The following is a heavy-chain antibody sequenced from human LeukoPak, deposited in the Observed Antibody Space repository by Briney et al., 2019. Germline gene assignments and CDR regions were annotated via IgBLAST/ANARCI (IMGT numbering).Heavy chain of an antibody. J-gene: IGHJ4*02. D-gene: IGHD3-10*01. Sequence: PETLSLTCIVSGDSISSSIHYWGWVRQPPGQGLEWIGSMYYSGNTYYNPSLKSRVTMSVDTSKSQFSLKLNSLTAADTAVYYCARQKGYYGSGSYYYFDYWGQGTLVTVSS. CDR2: MYYSGNT. CDR3: ARQKGYYGSGSYYYFDY. V-gene: IGHV4-39*01. CDR1: GDSISSSIHY.